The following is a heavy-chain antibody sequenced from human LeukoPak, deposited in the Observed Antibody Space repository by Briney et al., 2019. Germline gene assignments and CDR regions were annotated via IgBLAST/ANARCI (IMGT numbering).Heavy chain of an antibody. Sequence: GGSLRLSCVASGFTFSSYNMNWVRQAPGKGLEWVSYISSRSTTIHYADSVKGRFTISRDNAKNSLYLQMFSLRDEDTAVYYCARDVGANWGQWSFYWGQGTLVTVSS. D-gene: IGHD1-26*01. J-gene: IGHJ4*02. CDR3: ARDVGANWGQWSFY. V-gene: IGHV3-48*02. CDR1: GFTFSSYN. CDR2: ISSRSTTI.